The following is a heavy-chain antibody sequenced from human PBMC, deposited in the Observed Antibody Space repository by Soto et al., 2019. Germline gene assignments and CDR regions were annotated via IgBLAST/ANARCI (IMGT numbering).Heavy chain of an antibody. CDR1: GGSVTDNY. V-gene: IGHV4-59*02. CDR3: ARALDYDFWGGRNWFDP. CDR2: IYYTGIT. D-gene: IGHD3-3*01. J-gene: IGHJ5*02. Sequence: ASETLSLTCSVSGGSVTDNYWGWVRQTPGKGLEWIGYIYYTGITYYNPSLKRRVTMSLDTSKNRLSLKLDSMAAADTAVYYCARALDYDFWGGRNWFDPWGQGTQVTVSS.